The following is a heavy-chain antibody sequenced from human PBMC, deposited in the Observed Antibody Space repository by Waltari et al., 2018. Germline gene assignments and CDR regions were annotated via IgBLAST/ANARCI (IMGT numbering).Heavy chain of an antibody. CDR1: GGSMYSYN. CDR3: TREWLSGSYYYTDV. CDR2: ILTSGSS. J-gene: IGHJ6*03. V-gene: IGHV4-4*07. Sequence: QVQLQESGPGLVKPSETLSLTCTVSGGSMYSYNWGWIRQSAGKGLEWIGRILTSGSSSYNPSLRGRVTMSVDTSENHFSLNLRSVTAADTAVYYCTREWLSGSYYYTDVWGKGATVTVSS. D-gene: IGHD5-12*01.